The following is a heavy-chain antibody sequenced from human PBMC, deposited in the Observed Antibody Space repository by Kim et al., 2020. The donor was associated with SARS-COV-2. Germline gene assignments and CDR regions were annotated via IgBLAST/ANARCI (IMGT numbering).Heavy chain of an antibody. J-gene: IGHJ4*02. D-gene: IGHD6-6*01. CDR2: SAK. Sequence: SAKDYVDSVKGRFTISRDNAKNSLYLQMNSLRAEDTAVYYCQGYSSSSDYWGQGTLVTVSS. V-gene: IGHV3-7*01. CDR3: QGYSSSSDY.